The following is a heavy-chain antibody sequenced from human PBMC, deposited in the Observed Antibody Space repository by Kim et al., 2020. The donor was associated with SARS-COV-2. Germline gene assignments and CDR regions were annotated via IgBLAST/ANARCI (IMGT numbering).Heavy chain of an antibody. V-gene: IGHV4-34*12. D-gene: IGHD2-15*01. CDR2: IMHSGST. CDR1: GGSFSVYY. J-gene: IGHJ1*01. Sequence: SETLSLTCAVYGGSFSVYYWSWIRQSPGKGLEWIGEIMHSGSTKYNPSLKTRVTISIDTSKNQVSLKLRSVTAADTAVYYCAKMSCSAGSCFSPDGEYFQQWGQGTLVTVSS. CDR3: AKMSCSAGSCFSPDGEYFQQ.